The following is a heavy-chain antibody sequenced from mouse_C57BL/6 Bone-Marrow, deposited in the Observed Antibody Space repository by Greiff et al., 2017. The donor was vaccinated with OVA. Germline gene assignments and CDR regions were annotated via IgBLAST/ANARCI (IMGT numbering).Heavy chain of an antibody. CDR2: IHPSDSDT. J-gene: IGHJ1*03. CDR1: GYTFTSYW. D-gene: IGHD1-1*01. Sequence: QVQLKQPGAELVKPGASVKVSCKASGYTFTSYWMHWVKQRPGQGLEWIGRIHPSDSDTNYNQKFKGKATLTVDKSSSTAYMQLSSLTSEDSAVYYCAFITTVVSYWYFDVWGTGTTVTVSS. V-gene: IGHV1-74*01. CDR3: AFITTVVSYWYFDV.